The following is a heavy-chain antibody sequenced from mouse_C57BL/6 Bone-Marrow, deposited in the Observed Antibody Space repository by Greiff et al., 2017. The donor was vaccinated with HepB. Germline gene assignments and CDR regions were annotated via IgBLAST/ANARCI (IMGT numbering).Heavy chain of an antibody. CDR2: IWSGGST. CDR1: GFSLTSYG. Sequence: VQLQQSGPGLVQPSQSLSITCTVSGFSLTSYGVHWVRQSPGKGLEWLGVIWSGGSTDYNAAFISRLSISKDNSKSQVFFKMNSLQADDTAIYYCARLRRGLDYWGQGTTLTVSS. J-gene: IGHJ2*01. CDR3: ARLRRGLDY. D-gene: IGHD2-12*01. V-gene: IGHV2-2*01.